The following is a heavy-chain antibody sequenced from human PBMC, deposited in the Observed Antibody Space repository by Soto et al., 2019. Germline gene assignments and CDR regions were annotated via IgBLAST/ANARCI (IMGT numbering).Heavy chain of an antibody. V-gene: IGHV3-21*01. CDR2: ITSISSYI. Sequence: EVQLLESGGGLVQPGGSLRLSCAASGFTFSSYAMSWVRQAPGKGLEWVSSITSISSYIYYADSMKGRFTISRDNAKNSLYLQMNSLRAEDTAVYYCSLGYCSDTSCSDYYYYYMDVWGKGTTVTVSS. D-gene: IGHD2-2*01. CDR1: GFTFSSYA. J-gene: IGHJ6*03. CDR3: SLGYCSDTSCSDYYYYYMDV.